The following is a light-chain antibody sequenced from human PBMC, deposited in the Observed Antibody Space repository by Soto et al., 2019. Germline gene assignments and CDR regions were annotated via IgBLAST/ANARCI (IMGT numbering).Light chain of an antibody. J-gene: IGLJ2*01. V-gene: IGLV6-57*03. CDR1: RGSIASNY. Sequence: NFMLTQADSVSESPGKTVTISCTRSRGSIASNYVQWYQQRPGSAPTTVIYEDNQRPSGVPDRFSGSIDSSSNSASLTISGLKTEDEADYYCQSYDSSNVVFGGGTKLTVL. CDR2: EDN. CDR3: QSYDSSNVV.